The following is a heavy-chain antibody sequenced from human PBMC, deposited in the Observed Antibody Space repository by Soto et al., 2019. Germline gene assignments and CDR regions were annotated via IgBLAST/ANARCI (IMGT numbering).Heavy chain of an antibody. Sequence: GGSLRLSCAASGSTFTRYSMNWVRQAPGKGLEWVSSISSTTNYIYYGDSMKGRFTISRDNAKNSLYLEMNSLRAEDTAVYYCARESEDLTSNFDYWGQGTLVTVSS. J-gene: IGHJ4*02. CDR1: GSTFTRYS. CDR3: ARESEDLTSNFDY. CDR2: ISSTTNYI. V-gene: IGHV3-21*06.